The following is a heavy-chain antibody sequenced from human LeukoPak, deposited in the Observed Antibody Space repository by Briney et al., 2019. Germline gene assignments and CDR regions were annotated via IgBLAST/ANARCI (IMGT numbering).Heavy chain of an antibody. Sequence: ASVKASCKASGYTFTSYDINWVRQATGQGLEWMGWMNPNSGNTGYAQKLQGRVTMTRTTSINTAYMELSSLRSDDTAVYYCARESGLYGSGSRYWGQGTLVTVSS. CDR1: GYTFTSYD. V-gene: IGHV1-8*01. CDR2: MNPNSGNT. CDR3: ARESGLYGSGSRY. D-gene: IGHD3-10*01. J-gene: IGHJ4*02.